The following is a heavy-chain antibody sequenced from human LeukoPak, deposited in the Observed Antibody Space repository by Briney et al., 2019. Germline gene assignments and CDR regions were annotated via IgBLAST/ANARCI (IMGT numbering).Heavy chain of an antibody. V-gene: IGHV3-23*01. D-gene: IGHD3-3*01. CDR3: AKVGGQDLADYYMYD. CDR2: LIDTGGST. Sequence: PGGSLRLSCAASGFTFSSYAMSWVRQAPGKGLEWVSRLIDTGGSTYYAGSVKGRFTISRGNSKNTVYLQMNSLRAEDTAVYYCAKVGGQDLADYYMYDWGKGTTVTVSS. CDR1: GFTFSSYA. J-gene: IGHJ6*03.